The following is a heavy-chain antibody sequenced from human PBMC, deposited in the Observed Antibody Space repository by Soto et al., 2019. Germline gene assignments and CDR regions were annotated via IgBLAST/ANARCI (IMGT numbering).Heavy chain of an antibody. CDR3: ARSIGGDIAARAAFDS. CDR2: IYHTGST. V-gene: IGHV4-4*02. D-gene: IGHD6-6*01. Sequence: SETLSLTCAVSSDSISSSYWWSWVRQPPGKGLEWIGEIYHTGSTNYNPSLKSRVTISVDKSKNYFSLKLSSVTAADTAVYYCARSIGGDIAARAAFDSWGQGTLVTVSS. CDR1: SDSISSSYW. J-gene: IGHJ4*02.